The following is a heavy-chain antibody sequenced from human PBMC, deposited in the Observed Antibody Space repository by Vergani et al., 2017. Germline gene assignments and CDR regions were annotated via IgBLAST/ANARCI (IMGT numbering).Heavy chain of an antibody. J-gene: IGHJ2*01. CDR3: ARRSSSAPRYWYFDL. V-gene: IGHV5-10-1*03. CDR1: GYSFTSYW. CDR2: IDPSDSYT. D-gene: IGHD6-6*01. Sequence: EVQLVQSGAEVKKPGESLRISCKGSGYSFTSYWISWVRQMPGKGLEWMGRIDPSDSYTNYSPSFQGHVTISADKSISPAYLQWSSLKASDTAMYYCARRSSSAPRYWYFDLWGRGTLVTVSS.